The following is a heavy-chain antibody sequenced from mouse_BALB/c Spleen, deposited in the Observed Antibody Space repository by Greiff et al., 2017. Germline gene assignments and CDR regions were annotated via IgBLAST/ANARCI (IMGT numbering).Heavy chain of an antibody. CDR3: ARRDGSYAMDY. J-gene: IGHJ4*01. CDR1: GYSITSDYA. Sequence: EVQLQESGPGLVKPSQSLSLTCTVTGYSITSDYAWNWIRQFPGNKLEWMGYISYSGSTSYNPSLKSRISITRDTSKNQFFLQLNSVTTEDTATYYCARRDGSYAMDYWGQGTSVTVSS. CDR2: ISYSGST. V-gene: IGHV3-2*02. D-gene: IGHD3-3*01.